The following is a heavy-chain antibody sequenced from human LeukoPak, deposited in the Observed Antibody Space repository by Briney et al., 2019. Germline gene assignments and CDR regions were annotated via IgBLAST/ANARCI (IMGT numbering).Heavy chain of an antibody. D-gene: IGHD3-10*01. CDR3: ARQAVTMVRGVTIYNWFDA. V-gene: IGHV5-51*01. J-gene: IGHJ5*02. Sequence: GESLKISFKGSGYSFTSYWIGWVRQMPGKGLEGMGIIYPGDSDTKYSPSFQGQVTISADKSISTAYLQWSSLKASDTAMYYCARQAVTMVRGVTIYNWFDAWGQGTLVTVSS. CDR2: IYPGDSDT. CDR1: GYSFTSYW.